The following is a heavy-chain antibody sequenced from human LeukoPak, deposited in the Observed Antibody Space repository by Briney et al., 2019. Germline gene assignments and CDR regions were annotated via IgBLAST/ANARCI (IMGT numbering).Heavy chain of an antibody. CDR3: ARDLIPGGIAVAGYFDY. Sequence: GGSLRLSCAASGFTFSSYAMHWVRQAPGKGLEWVAVISYDGSNKYYADSVKGRFTISRDNSKNTLYLQMNSLRAEDTAVYCCARDLIPGGIAVAGYFDYWGQGTLVTVSS. CDR2: ISYDGSNK. D-gene: IGHD6-19*01. CDR1: GFTFSSYA. V-gene: IGHV3-30-3*01. J-gene: IGHJ4*02.